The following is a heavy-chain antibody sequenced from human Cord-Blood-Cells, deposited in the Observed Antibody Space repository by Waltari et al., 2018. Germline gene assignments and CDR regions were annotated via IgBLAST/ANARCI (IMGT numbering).Heavy chain of an antibody. CDR2: IYYSGST. J-gene: IGHJ4*02. D-gene: IGHD6-13*01. CDR3: ARGGYSSSWFDY. Sequence: QVQLQESGPGLVKPSQTLSLTCPVSGVSISSGGYSWSWIRQHPGKGLEWIGYIYYSGSTYYNPSLKSRVTISVDTSKNQFSLKLSSVTAADTAVYYCARGGYSSSWFDYWGQGTLVTVSS. CDR1: GVSISSGGYS. V-gene: IGHV4-31*03.